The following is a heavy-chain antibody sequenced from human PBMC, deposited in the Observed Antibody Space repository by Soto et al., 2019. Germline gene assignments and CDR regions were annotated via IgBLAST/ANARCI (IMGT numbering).Heavy chain of an antibody. Sequence: EVQLVESGGGLVQPGGSLRLSCVASGFTFSRYAMSWVRQAPRKGLEWVASINGLGDSTYYTDSVRGRFSISRDTSTNTLYLQMSSLRAEDTAEYYCAQVTSGTYTFDSWGQGTLVFVSS. CDR1: GFTFSRYA. CDR3: AQVTSGTYTFDS. V-gene: IGHV3-23*04. J-gene: IGHJ4*02. D-gene: IGHD1-26*01. CDR2: INGLGDST.